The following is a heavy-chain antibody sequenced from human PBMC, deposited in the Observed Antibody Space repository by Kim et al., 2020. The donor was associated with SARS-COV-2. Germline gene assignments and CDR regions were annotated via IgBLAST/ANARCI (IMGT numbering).Heavy chain of an antibody. CDR3: ARDVGRGAMAY. Sequence: NYAQKCQGRVTMTRDTSTSTVYMELSSLRSEDTAVYYCARDVGRGAMAYWGQGTLVTVSS. J-gene: IGHJ4*02. V-gene: IGHV1-46*01. D-gene: IGHD3-16*01.